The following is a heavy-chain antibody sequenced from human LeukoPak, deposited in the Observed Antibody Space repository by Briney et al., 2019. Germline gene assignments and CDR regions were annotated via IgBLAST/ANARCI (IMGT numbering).Heavy chain of an antibody. Sequence: TSETLSLTCNVSGYSISSGSYWGWIRQPPGKGLEWIGSIYYSGSTYYNPSLKSRVTISVDTSKNQFSLKLSSVTAADTAVYYCARRIRFGASNPWGQGTLVTVSS. D-gene: IGHD3-10*01. J-gene: IGHJ5*02. CDR3: ARRIRFGASNP. V-gene: IGHV4-38-2*02. CDR1: GYSISSGSY. CDR2: IYYSGST.